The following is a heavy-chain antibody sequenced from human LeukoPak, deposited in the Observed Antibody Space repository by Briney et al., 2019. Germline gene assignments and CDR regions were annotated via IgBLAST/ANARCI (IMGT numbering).Heavy chain of an antibody. D-gene: IGHD6-13*01. V-gene: IGHV1-69*04. CDR3: ARGNLPGIAAAGPDY. CDR1: GYTFTSYY. J-gene: IGHJ4*02. Sequence: GASVKVSCKASGYTFTSYYMHWVRQAPGQGLEWMGRIIPILGIANYAQKFQGRVTITADKSTSTAYMELSSLRSEDTAVYYCARGNLPGIAAAGPDYWGQGTLVTVSS. CDR2: IIPILGIA.